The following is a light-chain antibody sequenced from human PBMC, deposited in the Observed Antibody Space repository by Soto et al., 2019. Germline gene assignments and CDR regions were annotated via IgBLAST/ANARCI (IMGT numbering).Light chain of an antibody. Sequence: DIQMTQSPSSLSASVGDRVTITCRASPIINTWLAWYQQKPGKAPKLLIYRASNLVNGVPSRFSGSGSGTEFTLTISSLQPDDFSIYYYQQNETYSGTFGPGTKVDLK. J-gene: IGKJ3*01. CDR2: RAS. V-gene: IGKV1-5*03. CDR1: PIINTW. CDR3: QQNETYSGT.